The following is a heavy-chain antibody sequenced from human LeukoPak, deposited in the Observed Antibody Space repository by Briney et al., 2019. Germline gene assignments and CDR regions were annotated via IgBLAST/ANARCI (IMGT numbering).Heavy chain of an antibody. CDR3: ARDSRWIPFDY. J-gene: IGHJ4*02. CDR1: GFTFDDYA. D-gene: IGHD5-24*01. Sequence: GGSLRLSCAASGFTFDDYAMHWVRKAPGKGLEWVSGISWNSGSIGYADSVKGRFTISRDNAKNSLYLQMNSLRADDSAVYYCARDSRWIPFDYWGQGTLVNGSS. V-gene: IGHV3-9*01. CDR2: ISWNSGSI.